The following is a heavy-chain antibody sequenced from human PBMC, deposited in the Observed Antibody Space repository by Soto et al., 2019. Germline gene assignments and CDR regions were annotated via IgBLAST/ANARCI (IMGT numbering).Heavy chain of an antibody. CDR2: ISSSSSYI. D-gene: IGHD2-2*01. CDR1: GFTFSSYS. Sequence: GGSLRLSCAASGFTFSSYSMNWVRQAPGKGLEWVSSISSSSSYIYYADSVKGRFTISRDNAKNSLYLQMNSLRAEDTAVYYCARAPPVVPAAKYVGYFDYWGQGTLVTVSS. CDR3: ARAPPVVPAAKYVGYFDY. V-gene: IGHV3-21*01. J-gene: IGHJ4*02.